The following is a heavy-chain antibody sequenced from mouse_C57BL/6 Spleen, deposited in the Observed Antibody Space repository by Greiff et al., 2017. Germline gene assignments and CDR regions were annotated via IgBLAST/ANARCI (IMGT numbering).Heavy chain of an antibody. D-gene: IGHD1-2*01. CDR2: ISYDGSN. CDR3: AREDYYGPLAY. CDR1: GYSITSGYY. V-gene: IGHV3-6*01. Sequence: VQLKESGPGLVKPSQSLSLTCSVTGYSITSGYYWNWIRQFPGNKLEWMGYISYDGSNNYNPSLKNRISITRDTSKNQFFLKLNSVTTEDTATYYCAREDYYGPLAYWGQGTTLTVSS. J-gene: IGHJ2*01.